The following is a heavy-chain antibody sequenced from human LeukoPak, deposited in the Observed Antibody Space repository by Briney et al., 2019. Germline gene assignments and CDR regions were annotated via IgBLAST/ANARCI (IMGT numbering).Heavy chain of an antibody. CDR3: AFSSDSNWFYDY. V-gene: IGHV4-59*12. CDR2: IYYSGST. D-gene: IGHD6-13*01. J-gene: IGHJ4*02. Sequence: SETLSLTCTVSGGSISSYYWSWIRQPPGKGLEWIGYIYYSGSTNYKSSLKSRVTISVDTSKNQFSLKLSSGTAADTAVYYCAFSSDSNWFYDYWGQGTLVTVSS. CDR1: GGSISSYY.